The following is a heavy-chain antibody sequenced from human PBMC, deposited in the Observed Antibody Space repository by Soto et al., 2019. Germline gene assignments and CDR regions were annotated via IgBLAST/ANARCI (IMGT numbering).Heavy chain of an antibody. CDR2: ISYSGST. Sequence: QLQLQESGPGLVKPSETLSLTCTVSGGSISSDSYYWGWIRQSPEKGLEWIASISYSGSTYNNQTYKGRLIISVDTSKSQFSLKLSSVTAADPAVYYWVRFWPPPYSDALTYYTDAFDYWGQGTLVTVSS. V-gene: IGHV4-39*01. D-gene: IGHD3-3*01. CDR3: VRFWPPPYSDALTYYTDAFDY. J-gene: IGHJ4*02. CDR1: GGSISSDSYY.